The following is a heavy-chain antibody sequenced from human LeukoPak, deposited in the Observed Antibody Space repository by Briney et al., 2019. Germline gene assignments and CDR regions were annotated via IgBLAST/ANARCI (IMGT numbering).Heavy chain of an antibody. D-gene: IGHD3-3*01. V-gene: IGHV3-23*01. CDR1: GFTFSSYG. CDR3: ARVLSTPGYDLWSGFYSPYPYYYYLDV. CDR2: ISGSGGST. Sequence: GGSLRLSCAASGFTFSSYGMSWVRQAPGKGLEWVSAISGSGGSTYYADSVKGRFTISRDNSKNTLYLQMNSLRAEDTAVYYCARVLSTPGYDLWSGFYSPYPYYYYLDVWGSGTTVTVSS. J-gene: IGHJ6*03.